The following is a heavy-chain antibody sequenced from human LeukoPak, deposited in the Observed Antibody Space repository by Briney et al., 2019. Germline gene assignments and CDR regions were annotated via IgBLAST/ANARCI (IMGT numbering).Heavy chain of an antibody. Sequence: ASVKVSCKASGYTFTSYGISWVRQAPGQGLEWMGWISAYSGNTNYAQKLQGRVTMTTDTSTSTAYMELRSLRSDDTAVYYCARDLYYYGSGSYYAGDPWGQGTLVTVSS. CDR2: ISAYSGNT. D-gene: IGHD3-10*01. CDR3: ARDLYYYGSGSYYAGDP. V-gene: IGHV1-18*01. CDR1: GYTFTSYG. J-gene: IGHJ5*02.